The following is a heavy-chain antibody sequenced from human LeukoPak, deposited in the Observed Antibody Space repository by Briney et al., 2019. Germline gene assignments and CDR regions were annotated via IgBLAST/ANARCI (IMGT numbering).Heavy chain of an antibody. V-gene: IGHV3-21*01. CDR1: AFTFSNYG. J-gene: IGHJ6*02. CDR2: ISDSGTYI. CDR3: ARRVLYYDILTGLNTYYGMDV. D-gene: IGHD3-9*01. Sequence: GGSLRLSCAASAFTFSNYGMNWVRQAPGQGLEWVSSISDSGTYIYYADSVKGRFTISRDNAKNSLYLQMNSLRAEDTAVYYCARRVLYYDILTGLNTYYGMDVWGQGTTVTVSS.